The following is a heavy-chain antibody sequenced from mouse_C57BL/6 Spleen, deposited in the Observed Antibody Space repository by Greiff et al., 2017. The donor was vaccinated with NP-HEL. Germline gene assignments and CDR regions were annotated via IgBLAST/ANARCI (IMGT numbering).Heavy chain of an antibody. CDR2: IFPGSGST. CDR1: GYTFTSSW. J-gene: IGHJ2*01. CDR3: ARKGSGGYFDF. Sequence: VQLQQPGAELVKPGASVKVSCKASGYTFTSSWMHWVKQRPGQGLEWIGWIFPGSGSTYYNEKFKGKATLTVDKSSSTAYMLLSSLTSEDSAVYFCARKGSGGYFDFWGTGTTLTVSS. V-gene: IGHV1-75*01.